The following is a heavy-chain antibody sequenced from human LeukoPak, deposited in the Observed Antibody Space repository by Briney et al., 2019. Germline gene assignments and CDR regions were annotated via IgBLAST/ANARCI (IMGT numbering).Heavy chain of an antibody. V-gene: IGHV3-30*02. D-gene: IGHD3-22*01. J-gene: IGHJ4*02. Sequence: GGSLRLSCAASGFTFSSYGMHWVRQAPGKGLEWVAFIRCDGSNKYYADSVKGRFTISRDNSKNTLDLQMNSLRAEDTAVYYCAKDPASYYYDSSGYYYGEWGQGTLVTVSS. CDR3: AKDPASYYYDSSGYYYGE. CDR1: GFTFSSYG. CDR2: IRCDGSNK.